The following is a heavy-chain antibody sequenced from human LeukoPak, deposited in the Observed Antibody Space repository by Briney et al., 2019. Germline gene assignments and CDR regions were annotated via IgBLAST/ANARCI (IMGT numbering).Heavy chain of an antibody. V-gene: IGHV1-3*01. CDR2: INAGNGNT. CDR1: GYTFTSYA. J-gene: IGHJ6*02. CDR3: ARGYYDFWSGYYMFPEDYYGMDV. Sequence: ASVKVSCKASGYTFTSYAMHWVRQAPGQRLEWMGWINAGNGNTKYSQKFQGRVTITRDTSASTAYMELSSLRSEDTAVYYCARGYYDFWSGYYMFPEDYYGMDVWGQGTTVTVSS. D-gene: IGHD3-3*01.